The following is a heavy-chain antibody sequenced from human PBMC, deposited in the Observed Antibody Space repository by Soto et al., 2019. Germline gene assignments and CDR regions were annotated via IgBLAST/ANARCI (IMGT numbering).Heavy chain of an antibody. V-gene: IGHV3-33*08. J-gene: IGHJ5*02. Sequence: PGGSLRLSCAASGFTFSSYGMHWVRQAPGKGLEWVAVIWYDGSNKYYADSVKGRFTISRDNSKNTLYLQMNSLRAEDTAVYYCARNYYDSSGYYYEAAPVAWGQGTLVTVSS. CDR2: IWYDGSNK. CDR3: ARNYYDSSGYYYEAAPVA. D-gene: IGHD3-22*01. CDR1: GFTFSSYG.